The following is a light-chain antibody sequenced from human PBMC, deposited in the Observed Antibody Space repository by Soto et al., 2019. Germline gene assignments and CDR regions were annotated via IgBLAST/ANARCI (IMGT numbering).Light chain of an antibody. CDR1: SSNIGGNT. Sequence: QSVLTQPPSASGTPGQRVTISCSGNSSNIGGNTVNWYQQLPGMAPKLLIYSNNQRPSGVPDRFSGSKSGTSASLAISGLHSEDEADYYCATWDDSLNGRVFGTGTKVTVL. CDR3: ATWDDSLNGRV. J-gene: IGLJ1*01. V-gene: IGLV1-44*01. CDR2: SNN.